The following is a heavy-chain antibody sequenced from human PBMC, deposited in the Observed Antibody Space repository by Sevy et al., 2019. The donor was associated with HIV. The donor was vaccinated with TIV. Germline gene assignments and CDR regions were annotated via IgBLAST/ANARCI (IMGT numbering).Heavy chain of an antibody. V-gene: IGHV1-2*06. CDR1: GYTFTGYY. D-gene: IGHD6-13*01. CDR2: INPNTGGT. Sequence: ASVKVSCKASGYTFTGYYMHWVRQAPGQGLEWMGRINPNTGGTNYALKFQGRGTMTRDTSISTAYLVLSRLRSGDTAVYDCARAGNRIAADGTSSGGWFDPWGQGTLVTVSS. J-gene: IGHJ5*02. CDR3: ARAGNRIAADGTSSGGWFDP.